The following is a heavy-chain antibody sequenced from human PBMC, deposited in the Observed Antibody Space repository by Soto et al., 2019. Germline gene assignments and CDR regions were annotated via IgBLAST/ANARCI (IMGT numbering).Heavy chain of an antibody. J-gene: IGHJ4*02. CDR3: ATPDTGCSGGSCYSN. Sequence: QVQLVQSGAEVKKPGSSVKVSCKASGGTFSSYAISWVRQAPGQGLEWMGGIIPIFGTANYAQKFQGRVTITADESTITAYMELRSLRSEDTAVYYCATPDTGCSGGSCYSNWGQGTLVTVSS. D-gene: IGHD2-15*01. CDR2: IIPIFGTA. CDR1: GGTFSSYA. V-gene: IGHV1-69*12.